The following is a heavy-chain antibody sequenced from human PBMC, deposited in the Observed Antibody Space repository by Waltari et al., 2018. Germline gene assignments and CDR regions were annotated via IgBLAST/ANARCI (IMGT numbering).Heavy chain of an antibody. CDR3: ATSPSGWYGRRSI. V-gene: IGHV1-24*01. D-gene: IGHD6-19*01. CDR1: GSTLTELS. CDR2: FDPKDGET. J-gene: IGHJ4*02. Sequence: QVQLVQSGAEVKKPGASVKVSCKVSGSTLTELSMHWVRQAPGKGLEWMGGFDPKDGETIYAQNFQGRVIMTEDTSTDTAYMELSSLRSEDTAVYYCATSPSGWYGRRSIWGQGTLVTVSS.